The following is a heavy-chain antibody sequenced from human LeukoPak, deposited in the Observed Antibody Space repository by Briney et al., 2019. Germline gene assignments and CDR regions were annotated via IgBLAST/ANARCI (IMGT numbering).Heavy chain of an antibody. CDR3: AKDIYMTRVVTRDD. CDR2: IWYDGTNK. CDR1: GFPFENYG. V-gene: IGHV3-33*06. J-gene: IGHJ4*02. D-gene: IGHD4-23*01. Sequence: GGSLRLSCAASGFPFENYGMHWVRQAPGKGLEWLAVIWYDGTNKYYADSVKGRFTISRDNSKNTLYLQMNSLRVEDTALYYCAKDIYMTRVVTRDDWGQGTLVTVSS.